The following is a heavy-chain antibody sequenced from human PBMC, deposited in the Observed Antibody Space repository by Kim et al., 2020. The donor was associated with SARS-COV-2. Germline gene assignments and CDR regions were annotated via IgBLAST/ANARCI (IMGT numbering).Heavy chain of an antibody. CDR1: GGTFSSYA. CDR2: IIPIFGTA. J-gene: IGHJ4*02. V-gene: IGHV1-69*13. Sequence: SVKVSCKASGGTFSSYAISWVRQAPGQGLEWMGGIIPIFGTANYAQKFQGRVTITADESTSTAYMELSSLRSEDTAVYYCARGGWKIAAAGTFDYWGQGTLVTVSS. D-gene: IGHD6-13*01. CDR3: ARGGWKIAAAGTFDY.